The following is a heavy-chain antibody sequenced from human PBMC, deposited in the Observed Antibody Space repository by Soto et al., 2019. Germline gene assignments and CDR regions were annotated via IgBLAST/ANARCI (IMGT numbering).Heavy chain of an antibody. CDR2: IDPSDSYT. CDR3: ARLVVVPAAIYGMDV. CDR1: GYSFTSYX. V-gene: IGHV5-10-1*01. J-gene: IGHJ6*02. Sequence: SLKISCKGSGYSFTSYXXXXVRQMPGKGLEWMGRIDPSDSYTNYSPSFQGHVTISADKSISPAYLQWSSLKASDTAMYYCARLVVVPAAIYGMDVWGQGXTVTVS. D-gene: IGHD2-2*01.